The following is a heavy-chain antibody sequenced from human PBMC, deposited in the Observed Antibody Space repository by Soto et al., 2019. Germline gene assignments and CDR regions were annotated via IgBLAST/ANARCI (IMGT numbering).Heavy chain of an antibody. CDR3: AKDWEAMVTWGFDY. V-gene: IGHV3-43*01. CDR1: GFTFDDYT. D-gene: IGHD5-18*01. CDR2: ISWDGGST. Sequence: GGSLRLSCAASGFTFDDYTMHWVRQAPGKGLEWVSLISWDGGSTYYADSVKGRFTISRDNSKNSLYLQMNSLRTEDNAVYYCAKDWEAMVTWGFDYWGQGTLVTVSS. J-gene: IGHJ4*02.